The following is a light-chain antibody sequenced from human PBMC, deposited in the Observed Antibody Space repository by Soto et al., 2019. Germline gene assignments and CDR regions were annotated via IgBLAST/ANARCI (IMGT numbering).Light chain of an antibody. V-gene: IGKV3-11*01. Sequence: EIVLTQSPATLSLSPGERATLSCRASQSVSSYFAWYQQKPGQAPRLLIYDASNRATGIPARFSGSGSGTDFTLTIISLEPEDFAVYYCRQRRPWPLSFGGGTKVEFK. CDR1: QSVSSY. J-gene: IGKJ4*01. CDR2: DAS. CDR3: RQRRPWPLS.